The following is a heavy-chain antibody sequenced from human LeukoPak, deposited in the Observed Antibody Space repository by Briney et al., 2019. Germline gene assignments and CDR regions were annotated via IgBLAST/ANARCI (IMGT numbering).Heavy chain of an antibody. V-gene: IGHV1-58*02. CDR3: AAIDPVAGTLGY. D-gene: IGHD6-19*01. Sequence: SVKVSCKASGFTFTSSAMQWVRQARGQRLEWIGWIVVGSGNTSYAQKFQERVTITRDMSTSTAYMELSSLRSEDTAVYYCAAIDPVAGTLGYWGQGTLVTVSS. J-gene: IGHJ4*02. CDR1: GFTFTSSA. CDR2: IVVGSGNT.